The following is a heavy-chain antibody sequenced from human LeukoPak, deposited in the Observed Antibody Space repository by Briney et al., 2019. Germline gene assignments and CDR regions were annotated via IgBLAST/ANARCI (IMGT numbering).Heavy chain of an antibody. D-gene: IGHD1-1*01. CDR1: GFTFSTYG. V-gene: IGHV3-30*18. J-gene: IGHJ5*02. CDR3: AKDGVSGGTNWQFYNWFDP. CDR2: ISNDGNYK. Sequence: PGGSLRLSCEASGFTFSTYGMHWVRQAPDKGLEWVAGISNDGNYKYYADSVKGRFTISRDNSKTTLYLQMNSLRVEDTAVYYCAKDGVSGGTNWQFYNWFDPWGQGTPVAVSS.